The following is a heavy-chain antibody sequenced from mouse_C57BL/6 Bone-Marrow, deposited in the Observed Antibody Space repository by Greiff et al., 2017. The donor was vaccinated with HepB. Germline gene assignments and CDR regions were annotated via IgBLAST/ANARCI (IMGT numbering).Heavy chain of an antibody. Sequence: EVQLVESGGGLVQPKGSLKLSCAASGFSFNTYAMNWVRQAPGKGLEWVARIRSKSNNYATYYADSVKDRFTISRDDSESMLYLQMNNLKTEDTAMYYCVRHGPSYDPYAMDYWGQGTSVTVSS. CDR3: VRHGPSYDPYAMDY. V-gene: IGHV10-1*01. J-gene: IGHJ4*01. CDR2: IRSKSNNYAT. D-gene: IGHD1-1*01. CDR1: GFSFNTYA.